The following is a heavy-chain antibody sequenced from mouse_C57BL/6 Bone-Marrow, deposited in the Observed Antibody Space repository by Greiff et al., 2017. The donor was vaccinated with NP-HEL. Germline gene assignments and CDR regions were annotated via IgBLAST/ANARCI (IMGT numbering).Heavy chain of an antibody. J-gene: IGHJ1*03. V-gene: IGHV5-2*01. CDR3: ARVITTVVATEDWYFDV. CDR2: INSDGGST. D-gene: IGHD1-1*01. Sequence: EVNVVESGGGLVQPGESLKLSCESNEYEFPSHDMSWVRKTPEKRLELVAAINSDGGSTYYPDTMERRFIISRDNTKKTLYLQMSSLRSEDTALYYCARVITTVVATEDWYFDVWGTGTTVTVSS. CDR1: EYEFPSHD.